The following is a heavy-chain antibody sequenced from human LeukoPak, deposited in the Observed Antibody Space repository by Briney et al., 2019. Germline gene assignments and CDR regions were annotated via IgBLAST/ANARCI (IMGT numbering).Heavy chain of an antibody. V-gene: IGHV3-30*18. D-gene: IGHD4-17*01. J-gene: IGHJ4*02. CDR1: GFTFSSYS. Sequence: PGGSLRLSCAASGFTFSSYSMNWVRQAPGKGLEWVAVISYDGSNKYYADSVKGRFTISRDNSKNTLYLQMNSLRAEDTAVYYCAEPYGDYVGYWGQGTLVTVSS. CDR3: AEPYGDYVGY. CDR2: ISYDGSNK.